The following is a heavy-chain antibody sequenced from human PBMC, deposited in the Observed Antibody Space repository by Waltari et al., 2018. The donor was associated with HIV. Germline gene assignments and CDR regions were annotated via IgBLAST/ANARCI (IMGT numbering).Heavy chain of an antibody. CDR2: IYTSGST. V-gene: IGHV4-61*02. CDR1: GGSISSGSYY. CDR3: ARGGPPYYYGMDV. Sequence: QVQLQESGPGLVKPSQTLSLTCTVSGGSISSGSYYWSWIRQPAGKGLEWIGRIYTSGSTNYNPSLKSRVTISVDTSKNQFSLKLSSVTAADTAVYYCARGGPPYYYGMDVWGQGTTVTVSS. J-gene: IGHJ6*02. D-gene: IGHD3-16*01.